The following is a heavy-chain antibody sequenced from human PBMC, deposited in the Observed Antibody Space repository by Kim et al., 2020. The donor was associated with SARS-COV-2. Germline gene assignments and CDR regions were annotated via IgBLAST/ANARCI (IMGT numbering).Heavy chain of an antibody. J-gene: IGHJ4*02. D-gene: IGHD6-19*01. CDR2: VNNNNNP. CDR1: GFTFSRRA. Sequence: GESLRLSCAASGFTFSRRAMSWVRQVPGKGLEWIASVNNNNNPYYADSVKGRFTVSRDITKDTLYLQMNSLRADDPALYYCAKDHPSSGWPTFDSWGQGT. CDR3: AKDHPSSGWPTFDS. V-gene: IGHV3-23*05.